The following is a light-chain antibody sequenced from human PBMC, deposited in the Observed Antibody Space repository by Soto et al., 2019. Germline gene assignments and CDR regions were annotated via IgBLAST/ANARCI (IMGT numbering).Light chain of an antibody. CDR3: SSYTSSITYV. CDR2: DVS. J-gene: IGLJ1*01. CDR1: SSDVGGYKY. Sequence: QSVLTQPASVSGSPGQSITISCTGTSSDVGGYKYVSWYQQHPGKAPKLMIYDVSNRPSGVSNRFSGSKSGNTASLTISGLQAEDEADYYCSSYTSSITYVFVTGTKVTVL. V-gene: IGLV2-14*01.